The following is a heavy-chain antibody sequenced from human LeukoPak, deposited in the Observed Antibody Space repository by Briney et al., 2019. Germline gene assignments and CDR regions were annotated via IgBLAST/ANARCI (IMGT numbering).Heavy chain of an antibody. D-gene: IGHD3-22*01. CDR2: ISNSGSMI. CDR3: AKSLTYYHENSDSI. Sequence: GGSLRLSCAVSGLTFSSYNMNWVRQAPGKGLEWVSYISNSGSMIYYADSVKGRFTLSRDNAKNTVYLQMSSLRVEDTAVYYCAKSLTYYHENSDSIWGQGTLVTVSS. V-gene: IGHV3-48*01. J-gene: IGHJ4*02. CDR1: GLTFSSYN.